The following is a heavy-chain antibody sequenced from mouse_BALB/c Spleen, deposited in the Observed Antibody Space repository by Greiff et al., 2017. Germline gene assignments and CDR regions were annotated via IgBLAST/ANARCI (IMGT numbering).Heavy chain of an antibody. CDR3: ARGRYAMDY. CDR1: GFTFSDYY. V-gene: IGHV5-4*02. Sequence: EVQRVESGGGLVKPGGSLKLSCAASGFTFSDYYMYWVRQTPEKRLEWVATISDGGSYTYYPDSVKGRFTISRDNAKNNLYLQMSSLKSEDTAMYYCARGRYAMDYWGQGTSVTVSS. J-gene: IGHJ4*01. CDR2: ISDGGSYT.